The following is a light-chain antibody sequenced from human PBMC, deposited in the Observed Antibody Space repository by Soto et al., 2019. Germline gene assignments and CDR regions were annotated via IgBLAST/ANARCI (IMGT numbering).Light chain of an antibody. CDR1: QGIDNY. V-gene: IGKV1-16*02. CDR3: LQYESYPYT. Sequence: DIQMTQSPSSLSASVGDRVTIFCRASQGIDNYLAWFQQKPGKAPKCLIYGASSLQSGVPSKFSGSGFGTDLTLTTNSLQPEDFAAYYCLQYESYPYTFGLGTKLEIK. J-gene: IGKJ2*01. CDR2: GAS.